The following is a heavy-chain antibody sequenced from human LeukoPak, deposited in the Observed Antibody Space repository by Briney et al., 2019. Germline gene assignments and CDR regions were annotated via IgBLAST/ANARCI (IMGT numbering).Heavy chain of an antibody. CDR1: GYTFSMYN. Sequence: ASVKVSCKASGYTFSMYNMHWVRQAPGQGLEWMGIINPSGGTSYAQKLQGRITMTRDTSTSTLYMELSSLRSEDTAVYYCARLGRGGGAVAAKNLYYFDYWGQGTLVTVSS. J-gene: IGHJ4*02. CDR3: ARLGRGGGAVAAKNLYYFDY. D-gene: IGHD6-19*01. V-gene: IGHV1-46*01. CDR2: INPSGGT.